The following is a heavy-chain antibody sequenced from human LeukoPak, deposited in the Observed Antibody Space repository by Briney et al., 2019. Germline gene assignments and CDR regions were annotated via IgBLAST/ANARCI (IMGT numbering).Heavy chain of an antibody. J-gene: IGHJ3*02. CDR1: GGSISSNY. CDR3: ARYVSGSPGAFDI. D-gene: IGHD3-10*01. V-gene: IGHV4-59*08. Sequence: TSETLFLTCTVSGGSISSNYWSWIRQPPGKGLEWIGYIYYSGSTSYSPSLKSRVTISLDTSKNQFSLKLTSVTAVDTAVYYCARYVSGSPGAFDIWGQGTMVTVSS. CDR2: IYYSGST.